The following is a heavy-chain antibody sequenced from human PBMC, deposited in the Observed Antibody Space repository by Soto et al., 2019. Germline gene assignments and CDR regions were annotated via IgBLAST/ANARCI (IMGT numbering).Heavy chain of an antibody. CDR3: AKVTFSGDYYYYYGMDV. J-gene: IGHJ6*01. V-gene: IGHV3-30*18. Sequence: QEKLVESGGGVVQPGRSLRLSCAASGFTFSAYGMHWVRQAPGKGLEWVTVISYDGSSKYYADSVKGRFIVSRDNSKNTLYLQMNSLRPEDTAVHYCAKVTFSGDYYYYYGMDVWGQGTTVTVSS. D-gene: IGHD1-26*01. CDR2: ISYDGSSK. CDR1: GFTFSAYG.